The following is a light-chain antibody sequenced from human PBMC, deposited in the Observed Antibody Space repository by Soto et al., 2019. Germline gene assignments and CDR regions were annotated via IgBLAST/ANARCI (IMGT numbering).Light chain of an antibody. CDR1: SSDVGGYNY. CDR3: SSYTSTSTYV. Sequence: QSVLTQPASVSGSPGQSITISCTGTSSDVGGYNYVSWYQQHPGKAPKLMIYDVTYRPSGVSNRFSGSKSGTTASLTLSGLQVEDEADYYCSSYTSTSTYVSGTGTKVTVL. CDR2: DVT. J-gene: IGLJ1*01. V-gene: IGLV2-14*01.